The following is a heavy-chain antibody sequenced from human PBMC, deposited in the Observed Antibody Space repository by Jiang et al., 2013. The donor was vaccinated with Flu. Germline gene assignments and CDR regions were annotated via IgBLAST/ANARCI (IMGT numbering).Heavy chain of an antibody. CDR1: GGSISSSSYY. CDR3: ARLQRITIFGVVISIDY. J-gene: IGHJ4*02. D-gene: IGHD3-3*01. CDR2: IYYSGST. Sequence: LLKPSETLSLTCTVSGGSISSSSYYWGWIRQPPGKGLEWIGSIYYSGSTYYNPSLKSRVTISVDTSKNQFSLKLSSVTAADTAVYYCARLQRITIFGVVISIDYWGQGTLVTVSS. V-gene: IGHV4-39*01.